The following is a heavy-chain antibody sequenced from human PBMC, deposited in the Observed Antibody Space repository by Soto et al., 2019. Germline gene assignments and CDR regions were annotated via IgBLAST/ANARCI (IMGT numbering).Heavy chain of an antibody. D-gene: IGHD2-2*01. J-gene: IGHJ4*02. CDR2: IIHTGST. Sequence: SETLSLTCGVYGGSFSGYYWSWIRQPPGKGLEWIGEIIHTGSTNYNPSLKSRVTISMDTSKKQLSLNLSSVTAADTAVYYCARIAQPTSDYWGQGTLVTVSS. CDR3: ARIAQPTSDY. CDR1: GGSFSGYY. V-gene: IGHV4-34*12.